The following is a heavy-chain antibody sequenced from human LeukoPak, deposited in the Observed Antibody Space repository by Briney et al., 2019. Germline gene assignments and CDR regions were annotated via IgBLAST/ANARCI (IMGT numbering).Heavy chain of an antibody. V-gene: IGHV4-30-4*01. J-gene: IGHJ6*02. CDR3: ARESGRRFLEWLYPPESYYGMDV. CDR1: GGSISSGDYY. Sequence: PSQTLSLTCTVSGGSISSGDYYWSWIRQPPGKGLEWIGYIYYSGSTYYNPSLKSRVTISVDTSKNQFSLKLSSVTAADTAVYYCARESGRRFLEWLYPPESYYGMDVWGQGTTVTVSS. CDR2: IYYSGST. D-gene: IGHD3-3*01.